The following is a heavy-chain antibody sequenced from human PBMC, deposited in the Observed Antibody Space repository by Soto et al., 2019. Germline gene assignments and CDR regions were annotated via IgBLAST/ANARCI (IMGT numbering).Heavy chain of an antibody. CDR1: GGSISSYY. Sequence: QVQPQESGPGLVKPSETLSLTCTVSGGSISSYYWSWIRQPPGKGLEWIGYIYYSGSTNYNPSLKSRVTISVDTSKNQFSLKLSSVTAADTAVYYCARLERDYYYYYYMDVWGKGTTVTVSS. CDR3: ARLERDYYYYYYMDV. CDR2: IYYSGST. V-gene: IGHV4-59*01. J-gene: IGHJ6*03.